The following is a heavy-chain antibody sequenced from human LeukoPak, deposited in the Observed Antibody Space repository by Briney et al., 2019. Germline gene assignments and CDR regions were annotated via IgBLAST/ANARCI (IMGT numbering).Heavy chain of an antibody. D-gene: IGHD3-10*01. V-gene: IGHV4-39*07. CDR3: ARVAYGSGSRLIDC. J-gene: IGHJ4*02. CDR1: GGSINSSNYN. CDR2: VYYSGLT. Sequence: SETLSLTCTVSGGSINSSNYNWGWIRQPPRRGPEWLASVYYSGLTYYNSSLESRVSISVDTSKNQFSLKLRSVTAADTAVYYCARVAYGSGSRLIDCWGQGTLVTISS.